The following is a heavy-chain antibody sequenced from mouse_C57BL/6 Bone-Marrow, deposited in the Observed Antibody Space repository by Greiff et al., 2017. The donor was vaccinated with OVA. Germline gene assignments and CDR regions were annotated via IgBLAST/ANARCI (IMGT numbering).Heavy chain of an antibody. Sequence: QVQLQQPGAELVMPGASVKLSCKASGYTFTSYWMHWVKQRPGQGLEWIGEIDPFDSYTNYNQKFKGKSTLTVDTPSSTAYMQLSSLTSEDSAVYYCARGIYYYGSAWFAYWGQGTLVTVSA. CDR1: GYTFTSYW. CDR3: ARGIYYYGSAWFAY. J-gene: IGHJ3*01. V-gene: IGHV1-69*01. CDR2: IDPFDSYT. D-gene: IGHD1-1*01.